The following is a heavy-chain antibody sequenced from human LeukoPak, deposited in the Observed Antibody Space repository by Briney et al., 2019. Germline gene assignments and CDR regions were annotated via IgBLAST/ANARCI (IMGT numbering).Heavy chain of an antibody. V-gene: IGHV1-2*02. Sequence: ASVKVSCKASGYTFTSYGISWVRQAPGQGLEWMGWINPNSGGTNYAQKFQGRVTMTRDTSISTAYMELSRLRSDDTAVYYCARDGLSSSWYSHDYWGQGTLVTVSS. CDR2: INPNSGGT. D-gene: IGHD6-13*01. CDR3: ARDGLSSSWYSHDY. J-gene: IGHJ4*02. CDR1: GYTFTSYG.